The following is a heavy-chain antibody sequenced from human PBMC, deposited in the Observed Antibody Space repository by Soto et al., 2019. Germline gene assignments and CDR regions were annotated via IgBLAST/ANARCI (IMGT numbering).Heavy chain of an antibody. CDR3: ARDDGITIL. J-gene: IGHJ4*02. Sequence: PGGSLRLSCAASGLTVSTNYMSWVRQAPGKGLEYVSVIYNGGGTHYADSVTGRFSISRDRSTNTVYLQMQSLRAEDTAMYYCARDDGITILWGLGTLVTVSS. D-gene: IGHD3-3*01. CDR2: IYNGGGT. V-gene: IGHV3-53*01. CDR1: GLTVSTNY.